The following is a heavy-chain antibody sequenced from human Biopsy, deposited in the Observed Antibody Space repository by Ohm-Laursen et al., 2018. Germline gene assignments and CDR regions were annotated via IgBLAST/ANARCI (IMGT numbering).Heavy chain of an antibody. Sequence: SDTLSLTCTVSGGSLSGYFWSWIRQPPGQGLEWIGHSQNSGSTNYNPSLKSRVTISADTSKNQFSLKLSSVTAADTAIYYCARGMRSSGWPYFDSWGQGTLVTVSS. J-gene: IGHJ4*02. D-gene: IGHD6-19*01. CDR1: GGSLSGYF. V-gene: IGHV4-59*07. CDR3: ARGMRSSGWPYFDS. CDR2: SQNSGST.